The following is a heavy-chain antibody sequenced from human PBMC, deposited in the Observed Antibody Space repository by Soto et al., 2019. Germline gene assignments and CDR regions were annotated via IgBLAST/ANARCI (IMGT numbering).Heavy chain of an antibody. D-gene: IGHD2-2*01. CDR2: IIPIFGTA. CDR1: GGTFSSYA. CDR3: ASCLDRGCISTELWGLSP. Sequence: ASVKVSCKASGGTFSSYAISWVRQAPGQGLEWMGGIIPIFGTANYAQKFQGRVTITADESTSTAYMELSSLRSEDTAVYYCASCLDRGCISTELWGLSPWAQGTLVTVSS. V-gene: IGHV1-69*13. J-gene: IGHJ5*02.